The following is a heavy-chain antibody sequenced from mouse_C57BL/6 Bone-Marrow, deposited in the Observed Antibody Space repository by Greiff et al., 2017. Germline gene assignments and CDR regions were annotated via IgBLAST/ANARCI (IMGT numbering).Heavy chain of an antibody. CDR3: TRCYYFAWFAY. J-gene: IGHJ3*01. CDR1: GYTFTDYE. Sequence: QVQLQQPGAELVRPGASVTLSCKASGYTFTDYEMPWVKQNPVHGLEWIGAIAPETGGTAYNQKFKGKAILTADKSSSTAYMELRSLTSEDSAVYYCTRCYYFAWFAYWGQGTLVTVAA. V-gene: IGHV1-15*01. CDR2: IAPETGGT. D-gene: IGHD1-1*01.